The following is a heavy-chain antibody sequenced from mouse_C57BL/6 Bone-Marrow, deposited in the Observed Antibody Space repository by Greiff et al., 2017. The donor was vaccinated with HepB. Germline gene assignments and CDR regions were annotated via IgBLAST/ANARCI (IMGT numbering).Heavy chain of an antibody. Sequence: QVQLQQPGAELVKPGASVKLSCKASGYTFTSYWMHWVKQRPGQGLEWIGMIRPNSGSTNYNEKFKSKATLTVDKSSSTAYMQLSSLTSEDSAVYYCARTAGSSPLGYWGQGTTLTVSS. CDR3: ARTAGSSPLGY. CDR2: IRPNSGST. J-gene: IGHJ2*01. D-gene: IGHD1-1*01. CDR1: GYTFTSYW. V-gene: IGHV1-64*01.